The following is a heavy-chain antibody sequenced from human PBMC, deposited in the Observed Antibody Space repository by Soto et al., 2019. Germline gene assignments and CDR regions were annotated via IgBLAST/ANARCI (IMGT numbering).Heavy chain of an antibody. Sequence: SVKVSCKASGGTFSSYAISWVRQAPGQGREWMGGIISIFGTETSAQKVQGRVTITADESTSTAYMELSSLRSEDTAVYYCARARFGELSPEYYYGMDVWGQGTTVTVSS. V-gene: IGHV1-69*13. CDR2: IISIFGTE. J-gene: IGHJ6*02. CDR3: ARARFGELSPEYYYGMDV. D-gene: IGHD3-10*01. CDR1: GGTFSSYA.